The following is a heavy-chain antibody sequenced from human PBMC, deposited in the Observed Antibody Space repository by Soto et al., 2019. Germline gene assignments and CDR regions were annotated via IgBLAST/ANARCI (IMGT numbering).Heavy chain of an antibody. D-gene: IGHD4-17*01. Sequence: QVQLVESGGGVVQPGRSLRLSCAASGFTFSSYGMHWVRQAPGKGLEWVAVISYDGSNKYYADSVKGRVTISRDNSKNTLYLQMHSLRAEDTAVYYCAKDRDGDYFDYWGQGTLVTVSS. V-gene: IGHV3-30*18. CDR2: ISYDGSNK. J-gene: IGHJ4*02. CDR1: GFTFSSYG. CDR3: AKDRDGDYFDY.